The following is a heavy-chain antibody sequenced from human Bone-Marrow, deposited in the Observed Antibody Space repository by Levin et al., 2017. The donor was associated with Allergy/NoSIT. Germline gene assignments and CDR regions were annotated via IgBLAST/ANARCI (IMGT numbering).Heavy chain of an antibody. V-gene: IGHV4-59*01. Sequence: SCTVSGGSTNSYFWNWIRQSPGKGLEWIGYINYLGSTNYNPSLQSRVSILRGSSKNQFSLKLSSVTAADTAVYFCAKETDSTGYYGFDSWGQGTLVTVSS. J-gene: IGHJ4*02. CDR2: INYLGST. CDR1: GGSTNSYF. CDR3: AKETDSTGYYGFDS. D-gene: IGHD3-22*01.